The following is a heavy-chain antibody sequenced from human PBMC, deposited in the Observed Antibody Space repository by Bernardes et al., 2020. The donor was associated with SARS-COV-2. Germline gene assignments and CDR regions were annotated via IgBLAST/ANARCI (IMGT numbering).Heavy chain of an antibody. CDR1: GDSMSSRRYY. Sequence: SETLSLTCTVSGDSMSSRRYYWGWIRQPKGKGLEWIGSLSYSGSTNYNPSLKSRVTISVDTSKQQFSLKLSSVTAADTAVYYCAGGNQLLYYPSFDHWGRGTLVTVSS. J-gene: IGHJ4*02. V-gene: IGHV4-39*07. CDR3: AGGNQLLYYPSFDH. D-gene: IGHD3-10*01. CDR2: LSYSGST.